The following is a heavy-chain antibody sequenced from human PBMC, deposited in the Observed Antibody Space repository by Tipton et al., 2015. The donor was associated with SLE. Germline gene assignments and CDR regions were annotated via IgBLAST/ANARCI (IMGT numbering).Heavy chain of an antibody. V-gene: IGHV4-59*12. D-gene: IGHD6-6*01. J-gene: IGHJ4*02. CDR1: GGSISSYY. CDR3: ARAPSSIAARFFDY. CDR2: IYYSGST. Sequence: LRLSCTVSGGSISSYYWSWIRQPPGKGLEWIGYIYYSGSTNYNPSLKSRVTISVDTSKNQFSLKLSSVTAADTAVYYCARAPSSIAARFFDYWGQGTLVTVSS.